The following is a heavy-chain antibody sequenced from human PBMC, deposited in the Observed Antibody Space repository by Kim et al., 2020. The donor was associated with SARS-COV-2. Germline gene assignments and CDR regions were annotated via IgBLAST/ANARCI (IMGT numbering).Heavy chain of an antibody. D-gene: IGHD1-7*01. V-gene: IGHV4-59*13. CDR1: GGSISSYY. J-gene: IGHJ6*02. CDR3: ARTRTTFPYYYYGMVV. Sequence: SETLSLTCTVSGGSISSYYWSWIRQPPGKGLEWIGYIYYSGSTNYNPSLKSRVTISVDTSKNQFSLKLSSVTAADTAVYYCARTRTTFPYYYYGMVVWG. CDR2: IYYSGST.